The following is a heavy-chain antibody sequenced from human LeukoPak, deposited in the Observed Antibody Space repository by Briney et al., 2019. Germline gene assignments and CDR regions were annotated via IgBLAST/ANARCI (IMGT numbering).Heavy chain of an antibody. CDR1: GITFRNYW. V-gene: IGHV3-7*01. CDR2: INPDGSTE. CDR3: ATEPGIGYAFDI. D-gene: IGHD2-15*01. J-gene: IGHJ3*02. Sequence: PGGPLRLSCVASGITFRNYWMSWVRQAPGKGLEWVANINPDGSTENYVPSVKGRFTLSRDNARNSLSLQMNSPRAEDTAVYYCATEPGIGYAFDIWGRGTMVTVSS.